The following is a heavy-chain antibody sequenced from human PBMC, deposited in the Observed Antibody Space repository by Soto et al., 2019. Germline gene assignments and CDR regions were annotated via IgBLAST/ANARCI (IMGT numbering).Heavy chain of an antibody. J-gene: IGHJ4*02. D-gene: IGHD6-6*01. Sequence: QVHLVQSGAEVKKPGASVKVSCKGSGYAFTTYGITWVRQTPGQGLEWMGWISAHNGNTNYAQRLQGRVTVTRDTSTSTAYMALRCLRSDDTAVYYCARGRDGDYWGQGALVTVSS. CDR1: GYAFTTYG. V-gene: IGHV1-18*01. CDR2: ISAHNGNT. CDR3: ARGRDGDY.